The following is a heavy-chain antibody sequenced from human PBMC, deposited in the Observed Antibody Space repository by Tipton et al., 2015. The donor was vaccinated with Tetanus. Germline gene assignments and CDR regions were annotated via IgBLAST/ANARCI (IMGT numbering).Heavy chain of an antibody. Sequence: SLRLSCAATGFTFNIFGMSWVRQAPGKGLEWVSGISVRGSHTYYADPVKGRFSISRDNSKNTVYLQMNSLRDEDTAVYYRAKDPASRGWFDPWGQGTLVSVSS. CDR2: ISVRGSHT. CDR3: AKDPASRGWFDP. CDR1: GFTFNIFG. V-gene: IGHV3-23*01. J-gene: IGHJ5*02.